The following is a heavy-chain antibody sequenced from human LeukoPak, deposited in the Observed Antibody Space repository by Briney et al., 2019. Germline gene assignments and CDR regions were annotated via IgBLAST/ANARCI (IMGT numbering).Heavy chain of an antibody. CDR3: ARTHPDYYYYYMDV. Sequence: SETLSLTCTVSGGSISSSSYYWGWIRQPPGKGLEWIGSMYHSGSIYYNPSLKSRVTISVDTSKNQFSLKLSSVTATDTAVYYCARTHPDYYYYYMDVWGKGTTVTVSS. CDR1: GGSISSSSYY. CDR2: MYHSGSI. V-gene: IGHV4-39*07. J-gene: IGHJ6*03.